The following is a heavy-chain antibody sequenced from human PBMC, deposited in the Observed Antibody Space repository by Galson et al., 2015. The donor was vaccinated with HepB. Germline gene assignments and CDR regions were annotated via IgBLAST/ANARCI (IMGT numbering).Heavy chain of an antibody. Sequence: SLRLSCAASGFTFSNSYMSWIRQAPGKGPEWVSYISHDGVSKYFADSVKGRFAISRDNAKNSLFLQMNSLRAEDTAVYYCGRSAGWIDPWGQGTLVTVSS. J-gene: IGHJ5*02. D-gene: IGHD3-10*01. CDR1: GFTFSNSY. V-gene: IGHV3-11*01. CDR3: GRSAGWIDP. CDR2: ISHDGVSK.